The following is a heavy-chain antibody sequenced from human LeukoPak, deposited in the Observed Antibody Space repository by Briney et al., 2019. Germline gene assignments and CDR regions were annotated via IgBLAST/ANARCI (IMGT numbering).Heavy chain of an antibody. CDR3: ARRHVAGWFDP. CDR1: GGSISSGGYY. D-gene: IGHD2-15*01. CDR2: IYYSGST. Sequence: SQTLSLTCPVSGGSISSGGYYWSWIRQHPGKALERIGYIYYSGSTYYNPSLKSRVTISVDTSKNQFSLKLSSVTAADTAVYYCARRHVAGWFDPWGQGTLVTVSS. V-gene: IGHV4-31*03. J-gene: IGHJ5*02.